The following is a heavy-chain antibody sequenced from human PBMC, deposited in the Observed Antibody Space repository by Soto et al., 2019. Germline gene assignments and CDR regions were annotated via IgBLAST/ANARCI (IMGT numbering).Heavy chain of an antibody. CDR1: GFTFSSNS. V-gene: IGHV3-48*02. D-gene: IGHD3-3*01. Sequence: EVQMVESGGGLVQPGGSLRLSCAASGFTFSSNSVNWVRQAPGKGLEWISYISSSSSTIYADSVKGRFTISRDNAKNSLYLQMNSPRDEDTAVYYCARVFWSGPLTGDLWGQGTPVTVSS. CDR3: ARVFWSGPLTGDL. CDR2: ISSSSSTI. J-gene: IGHJ5*02.